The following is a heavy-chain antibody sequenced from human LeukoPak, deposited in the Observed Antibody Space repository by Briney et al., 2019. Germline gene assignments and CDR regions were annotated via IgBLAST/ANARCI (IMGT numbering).Heavy chain of an antibody. D-gene: IGHD5-18*01. CDR3: AKDYGIQLWSFDY. V-gene: IGHV3-30*18. Sequence: WGGLRLSSAAPGCTFSSYDKHWVRPAPRKGREWGGVILYDASNKYYADSVKGRFTISRDNSKNTLYLQMNSLRAEDTAVYYCAKDYGIQLWSFDYWGQGTLVTVSS. CDR1: GCTFSSYD. CDR2: ILYDASNK. J-gene: IGHJ4*02.